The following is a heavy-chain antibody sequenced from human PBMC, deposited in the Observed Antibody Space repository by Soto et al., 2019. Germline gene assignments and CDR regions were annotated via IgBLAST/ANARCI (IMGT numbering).Heavy chain of an antibody. D-gene: IGHD6-13*01. CDR1: GYTFTSYY. CDR2: INPSGGST. J-gene: IGHJ5*02. Sequence: ASVKVSCKASGYTFTSYYMHWVRQAPGQGLEWMGIINPSGGSTSYAQKFQGRVTMTRDTSTSTVYMELSSLRSEDTAVYYCAREDPIAAAGTGNWFDPWGQGTLVTVSS. CDR3: AREDPIAAAGTGNWFDP. V-gene: IGHV1-46*01.